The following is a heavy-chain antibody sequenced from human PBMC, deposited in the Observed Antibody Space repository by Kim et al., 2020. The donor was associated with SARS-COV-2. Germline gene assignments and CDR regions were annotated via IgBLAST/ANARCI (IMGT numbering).Heavy chain of an antibody. V-gene: IGHV4-39*02. CDR1: GGSITSSPYG. CDR2: TYYNGYT. J-gene: IGHJ6*02. CDR3: ASRGLRRVSQMERQLDHGRSEPAPHQMDV. D-gene: IGHD1-1*01. Sequence: SETLSLTCNVSGGSITSSPYGWVWIRQPPGKGLEWVATTYYNGYTFYNPSLKSRLTISIDTSKNHFSLQLDSVTAAGTAVYYCASRGLRRVSQMERQLDHGRSEPAPHQMDVRGQGTTVTV.